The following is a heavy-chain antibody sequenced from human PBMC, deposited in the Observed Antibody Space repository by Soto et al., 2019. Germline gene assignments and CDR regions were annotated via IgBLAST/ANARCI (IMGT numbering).Heavy chain of an antibody. CDR3: ASGYDSQLFDY. J-gene: IGHJ4*02. V-gene: IGHV4-4*02. Sequence: ETLSLTCAVSGGSISSSNWRCWVRQPPGKGLEWIGEIYHSGSTNYNPSLKSRVTISVDKSKNQFSPKLSSVTAADTAVYYCASGYDSQLFDYWGQGTLVTLSS. CDR1: GGSISSSNW. CDR2: IYHSGST. D-gene: IGHD5-12*01.